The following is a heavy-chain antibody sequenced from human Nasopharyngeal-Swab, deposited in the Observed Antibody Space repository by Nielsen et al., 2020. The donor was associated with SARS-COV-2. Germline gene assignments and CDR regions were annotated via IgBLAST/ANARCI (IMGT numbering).Heavy chain of an antibody. CDR2: IDPSDSYT. Sequence: VRQMPGKGLEWVGRIDPSDSYTNYSPSFQGHVTISADKSISTAYLQWSSLKASDSAMYYCARDSCSGGSCSPLGYYGMDVWGQGTTVTVSS. V-gene: IGHV5-10-1*01. J-gene: IGHJ6*02. CDR3: ARDSCSGGSCSPLGYYGMDV. D-gene: IGHD2-15*01.